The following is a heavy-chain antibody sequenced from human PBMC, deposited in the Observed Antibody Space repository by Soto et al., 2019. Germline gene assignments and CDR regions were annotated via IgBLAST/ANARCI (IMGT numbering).Heavy chain of an antibody. Sequence: GGSLRLSCAASGFTFSSYWMHWVRQAPGKGLVWVSRINSDGSSTSYADSAKGRSTISTDHAKNTQYRQMTSRRGEDSAGEYDAIQASYYDSSGYFDYWGQGTLVTVSS. V-gene: IGHV3-74*01. CDR1: GFTFSSYW. J-gene: IGHJ4*02. CDR3: AIQASYYDSSGYFDY. CDR2: INSDGSST. D-gene: IGHD3-22*01.